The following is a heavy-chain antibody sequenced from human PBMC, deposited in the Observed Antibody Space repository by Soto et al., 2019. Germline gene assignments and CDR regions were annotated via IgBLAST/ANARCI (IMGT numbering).Heavy chain of an antibody. J-gene: IGHJ4*02. Sequence: EVPLVESGGDLVQREGSLRLSCVASGFTFSVYSMNWVRQAPGKGLEWFSYITSDTKTIKYADSVKGRFTISRYNAKNYVYLQMNSLRDEDTAVYYCARSVEGHFDYWGQGTVVTVSS. CDR1: GFTFSVYS. CDR2: ITSDTKTI. V-gene: IGHV3-48*02. CDR3: ARSVEGHFDY. D-gene: IGHD6-19*01.